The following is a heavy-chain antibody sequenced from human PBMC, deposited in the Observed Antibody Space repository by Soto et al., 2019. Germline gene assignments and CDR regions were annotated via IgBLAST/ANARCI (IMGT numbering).Heavy chain of an antibody. D-gene: IGHD2-2*01. CDR1: GGSISSNNW. J-gene: IGHJ4*02. Sequence: QVQLQELGPGLVKPSGTLSLTCAVSGGSISSNNWWSWVRQPPGEGLEWIGEIHHSEGTNYKPSLKSRVTITLDNSTNQFSLSLNSVTAADTAVYFCVSRYCSSAVCNVYWCQGILVTVSS. V-gene: IGHV4-4*02. CDR3: VSRYCSSAVCNVY. CDR2: IHHSEGT.